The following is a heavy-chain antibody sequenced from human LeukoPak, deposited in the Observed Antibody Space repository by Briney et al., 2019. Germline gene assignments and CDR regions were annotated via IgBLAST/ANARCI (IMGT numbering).Heavy chain of an antibody. Sequence: PSETLSLTCAVYGGSFSGYYWSWIRQPPGKGLEWIGEINHSGSTNYNPSLKSRVTISVDTSKNQFSLKLSSVTAADTAVYYCARGRRSIAARLHNWFDPWGQGTLVTVSS. D-gene: IGHD6-6*01. CDR2: INHSGST. CDR1: GGSFSGYY. J-gene: IGHJ5*02. V-gene: IGHV4-34*01. CDR3: ARGRRSIAARLHNWFDP.